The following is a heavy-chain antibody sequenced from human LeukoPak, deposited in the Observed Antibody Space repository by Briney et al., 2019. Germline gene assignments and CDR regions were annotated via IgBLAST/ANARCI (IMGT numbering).Heavy chain of an antibody. Sequence: GGSLRLSCAASGFTFSSYGMHWVRQAPGKGPEWVAVIWYDGSNKYYADSVKGRFTISRDNSKNTPYLQMNSLRAEDTAVYYCARAGSFDPWGQGTLVTVSS. J-gene: IGHJ5*02. CDR3: ARAGSFDP. V-gene: IGHV3-33*01. CDR2: IWYDGSNK. CDR1: GFTFSSYG.